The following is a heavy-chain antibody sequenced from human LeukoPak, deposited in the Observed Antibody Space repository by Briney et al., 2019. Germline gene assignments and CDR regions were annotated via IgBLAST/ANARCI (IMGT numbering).Heavy chain of an antibody. V-gene: IGHV3-53*01. J-gene: IGHJ4*02. Sequence: PGGSLRLSCAASGFTVSSNYMSWVRQAPGKGLEWVSVIYSGGSTYYADSVEGRFTISRDNSKNTLYLQMNSLRAEDTAVYYCARERQYYFDYWGQGTLVTVSS. CDR1: GFTVSSNY. CDR2: IYSGGST. CDR3: ARERQYYFDY.